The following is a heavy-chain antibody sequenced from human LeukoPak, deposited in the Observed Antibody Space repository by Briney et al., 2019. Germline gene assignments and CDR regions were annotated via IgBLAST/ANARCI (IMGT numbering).Heavy chain of an antibody. Sequence: ASVKVSCKASGGTFSSYAISWVRQAPGQGLEWIGGIIPIFGTANYAQKFQGRVTITTDESTSTAYMELSSLRSEDTAVYYCARVNSGWYLGPLGYWGQGTLVTVSS. D-gene: IGHD6-19*01. V-gene: IGHV1-69*05. CDR2: IIPIFGTA. J-gene: IGHJ4*02. CDR1: GGTFSSYA. CDR3: ARVNSGWYLGPLGY.